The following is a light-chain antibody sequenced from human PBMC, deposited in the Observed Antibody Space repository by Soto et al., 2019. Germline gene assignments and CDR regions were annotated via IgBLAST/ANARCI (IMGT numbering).Light chain of an antibody. V-gene: IGKV1-33*01. CDR2: DAS. CDR1: QDISNR. J-gene: IGKJ4*01. Sequence: DIQMTQSPSSLSASVGDRVTITCQASQDISNRLNWYQQKPGKAPKLLINDASNLEAVVPSRFSGSGTGTDFTFTISSLQPQDIETYYCQQYVNLVTFGGGTKLEIK. CDR3: QQYVNLVT.